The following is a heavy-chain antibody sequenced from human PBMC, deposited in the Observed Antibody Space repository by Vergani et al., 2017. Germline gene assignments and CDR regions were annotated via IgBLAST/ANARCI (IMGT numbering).Heavy chain of an antibody. V-gene: IGHV3-30*02. CDR3: AKHFRGWGIDY. CDR2: IQFDGSNQ. D-gene: IGHD3-16*01. Sequence: QVQLVESGGGMVQRGGSLRLSCATSGFTLSNYDMQWIRQGPGKGLEFVAFIQFDGSNQYNADSVKGRFTLSRDFSKNTLYLQMNSLRTDDTATYYCAKHFRGWGIDYWGQGTQVIVSS. CDR1: GFTLSNYD. J-gene: IGHJ4*02.